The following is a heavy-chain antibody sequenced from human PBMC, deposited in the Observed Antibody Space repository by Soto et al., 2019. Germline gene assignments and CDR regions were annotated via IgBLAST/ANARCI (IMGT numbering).Heavy chain of an antibody. CDR3: GRVVEGATRHTDSDS. V-gene: IGHV4-39*02. Sequence: SETLSLTCAVSGVSIHNSHSFWGWIRQPPGKGLEFTGSVYYSGGSHYNPSLKGRVTISVDTSNNQVSLRVNSVTAADTAVYYCGRVVEGATRHTDSDSWGQGMLVTVSS. D-gene: IGHD2-15*01. CDR2: VYYSGGS. J-gene: IGHJ5*02. CDR1: GVSIHNSHSF.